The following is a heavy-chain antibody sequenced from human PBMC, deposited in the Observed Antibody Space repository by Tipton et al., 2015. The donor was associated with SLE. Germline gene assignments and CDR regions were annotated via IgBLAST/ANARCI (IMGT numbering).Heavy chain of an antibody. Sequence: TLSLTCAVYGGSFSGYYWGWIRQPPGKGLEWIGEINHSGSTNYNPSLKSRVTISVDTSKNQFSLKLSSVTAADTAVYYCASPWSSGWYDAFDIWGQGTMVTVSS. CDR3: ASPWSSGWYDAFDI. D-gene: IGHD6-19*01. V-gene: IGHV4-34*01. J-gene: IGHJ3*02. CDR2: INHSGST. CDR1: GGSFSGYY.